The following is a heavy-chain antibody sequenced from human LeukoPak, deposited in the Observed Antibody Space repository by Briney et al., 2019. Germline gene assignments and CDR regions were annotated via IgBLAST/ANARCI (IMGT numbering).Heavy chain of an antibody. D-gene: IGHD1-1*01. J-gene: IGHJ6*02. CDR3: ARGTLERHNYGMDV. CDR1: GGSISSSSYY. V-gene: IGHV4-39*01. Sequence: SETLSLTCTVSGGSISSSSYYWGWIRQPPGKGLEWIGSIYYSGSTYYNPSLKSRVTISVDTSKNQFSLKLNSVTAADTAVYYCARGTLERHNYGMDVWGQGTTVTVSS. CDR2: IYYSGST.